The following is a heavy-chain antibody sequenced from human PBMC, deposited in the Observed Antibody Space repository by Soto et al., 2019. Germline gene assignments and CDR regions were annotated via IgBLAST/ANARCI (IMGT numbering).Heavy chain of an antibody. J-gene: IGHJ4*02. CDR3: ARVFFDRYNWNYDRRAPFDY. Sequence: PSETLSLTCTVSGGSISSGGYHWSWIRQHPGKGLEWIGYIYYSGSTDYNPSLKSRVTISVDTSKNQFSLKLSSVTAADTAVYCCARVFFDRYNWNYDRRAPFDYWGQGPLVTVSS. D-gene: IGHD1-7*01. V-gene: IGHV4-31*03. CDR1: GGSISSGGYH. CDR2: IYYSGST.